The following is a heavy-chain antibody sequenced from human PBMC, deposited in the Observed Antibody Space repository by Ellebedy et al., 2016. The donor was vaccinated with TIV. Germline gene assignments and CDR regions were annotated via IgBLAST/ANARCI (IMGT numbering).Heavy chain of an antibody. CDR1: GGSISSYY. Sequence: MPSETLSLTCTVSGGSISSYYWSRIRQPPGKGLEWIGYIYYSGSTNYNPSLKSRVTISVDKSKNQFSLELSSVTAADTAVYYCASDSRYNWFDPWGQGTLVTVSS. CDR3: ASDSRYNWFDP. CDR2: IYYSGST. J-gene: IGHJ5*02. D-gene: IGHD2-2*01. V-gene: IGHV4-59*12.